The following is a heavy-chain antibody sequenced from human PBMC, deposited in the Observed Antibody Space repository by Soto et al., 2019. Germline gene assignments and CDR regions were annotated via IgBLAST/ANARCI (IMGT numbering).Heavy chain of an antibody. D-gene: IGHD3-16*01. CDR1: GFTFRSYV. J-gene: IGHJ4*02. CDR3: ARWGTTGGLDV. CDR2: TSYDGSNN. Sequence: QVQLVESGGGVVQPGTSLRLSCVGSGFTFRSYVIHWVRQAPGKGLEWVALTSYDGSNNFYGDSVKGRFTISRHNSRNTVELLMDSLRFEDTALYYCARWGTTGGLDVWGQGTLVFLSS. V-gene: IGHV3-33*05.